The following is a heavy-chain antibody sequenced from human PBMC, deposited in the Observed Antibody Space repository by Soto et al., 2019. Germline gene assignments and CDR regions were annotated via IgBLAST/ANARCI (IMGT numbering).Heavy chain of an antibody. CDR3: ARGGLVMVGAATRPLDY. CDR1: GFTFGSHS. CDR2: ISSDSTYI. D-gene: IGHD2-15*01. Sequence: GGSLRLSCADSGFTFGSHSMFWVRQAPGKGLEWVSSISSDSTYIFYADSVKGRFAISRDNAKNSLYLQMDSLRAEDTAVYYCARGGLVMVGAATRPLDYWGQGPLVTVSS. J-gene: IGHJ4*02. V-gene: IGHV3-21*01.